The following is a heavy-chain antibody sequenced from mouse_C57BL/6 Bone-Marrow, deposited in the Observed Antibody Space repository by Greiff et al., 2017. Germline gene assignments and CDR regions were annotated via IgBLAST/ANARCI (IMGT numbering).Heavy chain of an antibody. CDR2: IDPENGDT. CDR3: TGIAY. V-gene: IGHV14-4*01. Sequence: VHVKQSGAELVRPGASVKLSCTASGFNFKDDYMHWVKQRPEQGLEWIGWIDPENGDTEYASKFQGKATITVDTSSNTAYLQLSSLTSEDTAVYYCTGIAYGGRGTLVTVSA. CDR1: GFNFKDDY. J-gene: IGHJ3*01.